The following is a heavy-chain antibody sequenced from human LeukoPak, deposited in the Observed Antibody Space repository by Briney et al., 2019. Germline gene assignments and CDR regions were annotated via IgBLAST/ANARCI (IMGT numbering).Heavy chain of an antibody. Sequence: SETLSLTCTVSGGSISPYYWSWIRQPPGKGLEYIGYIYYSGTTDCNPSLKSRVTISVDTSKNQFSLKVTSASAADTAVYYCARIMQTPWGMDVWGQGATVTVSS. CDR3: ARIMQTPWGMDV. J-gene: IGHJ6*02. CDR1: GGSISPYY. CDR2: IYYSGTT. V-gene: IGHV4-59*01. D-gene: IGHD4-23*01.